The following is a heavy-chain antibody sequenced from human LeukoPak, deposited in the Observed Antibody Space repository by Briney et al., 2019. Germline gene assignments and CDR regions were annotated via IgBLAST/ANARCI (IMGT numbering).Heavy chain of an antibody. V-gene: IGHV1-18*01. Sequence: GASVKVSCKASGYTFSKFGISWVRQAPGQGLEWMGWNSAYNGDTNCAQEFQGRITMTIDTSTNTAYMELRSLKSDDTAVYYCARESLRPTWGQGTLVTVSS. D-gene: IGHD5-12*01. CDR2: NSAYNGDT. J-gene: IGHJ4*02. CDR3: ARESLRPT. CDR1: GYTFSKFG.